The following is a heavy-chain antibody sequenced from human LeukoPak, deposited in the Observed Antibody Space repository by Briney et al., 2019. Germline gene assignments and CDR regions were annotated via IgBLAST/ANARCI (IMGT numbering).Heavy chain of an antibody. CDR1: GGSISSGGYY. Sequence: SETLSLTCTVSGGSISSGGYYWSWIRQHPGKGLEWIGYIYYSGSTYYNPSLKSRVTISVDTSKNQFSLKLSSVTAADTAVYYCARVDDSSDNWFDPWGQGTLVTVSS. CDR2: IYYSGST. D-gene: IGHD3-22*01. J-gene: IGHJ5*02. CDR3: ARVDDSSDNWFDP. V-gene: IGHV4-31*03.